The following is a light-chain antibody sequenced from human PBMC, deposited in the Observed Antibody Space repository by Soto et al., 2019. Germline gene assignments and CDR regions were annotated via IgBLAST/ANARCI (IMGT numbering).Light chain of an antibody. CDR2: VAS. Sequence: IHMAHSPSTLSASGGDIVAITFRASQSISRYLNWYQQKPGKAPNLLIYVASSLQSEVPSRFSGSGSGTDFTLTITSLQPEDFATYYCQQSYSTLFTFGPGTKVDIK. CDR3: QQSYSTLFT. V-gene: IGKV1-39*01. CDR1: QSISRY. J-gene: IGKJ3*01.